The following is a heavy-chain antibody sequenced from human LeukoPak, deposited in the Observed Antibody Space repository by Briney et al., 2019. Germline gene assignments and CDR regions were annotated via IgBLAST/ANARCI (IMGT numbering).Heavy chain of an antibody. CDR1: GFTFSNAW. D-gene: IGHD4-11*01. V-gene: IGHV3-15*01. J-gene: IGHJ3*02. Sequence: KSGGSLRLSCAASGFTFSNAWMSWVRQAPGKGLEWVGRIKSKTDGGTTDYAAPVKGRFTISRDDSKNTLYLQMNSLKTEDTAVNYCTTRLPREAFDIWGQGTMVTVSS. CDR2: IKSKTDGGTT. CDR3: TTRLPREAFDI.